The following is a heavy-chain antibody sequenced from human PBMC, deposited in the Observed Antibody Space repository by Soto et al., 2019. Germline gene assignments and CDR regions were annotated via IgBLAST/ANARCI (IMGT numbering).Heavy chain of an antibody. J-gene: IGHJ5*02. V-gene: IGHV4-59*08. CDR3: AKGAGLLWFGELSFWFDP. D-gene: IGHD3-10*01. CDR1: GGSISSYY. Sequence: QVQLQESGPGLVKPSETLSLTCTVSGGSISSYYWSWIRQPPGKGLEWIGYIYYSGSTNYNPSLKSRVTISVDTSKKQFSLKLSSVTAADTAVYYCAKGAGLLWFGELSFWFDPWGQGTLVTVSS. CDR2: IYYSGST.